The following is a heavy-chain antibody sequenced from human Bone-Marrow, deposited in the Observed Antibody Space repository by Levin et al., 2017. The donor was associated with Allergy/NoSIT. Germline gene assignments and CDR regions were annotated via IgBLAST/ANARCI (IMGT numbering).Heavy chain of an antibody. J-gene: IGHJ4*02. Sequence: ASETLSLTCAVYGGSLSANYWGWIRQPPGKGLQWIGEIRSDGGASYNPSLQSRAAMSVDTSKNQLSLRLTSVTAADTAMYYCARATIVEGVNYDHWGQGTQVTVSS. CDR3: ARATIVEGVNYDH. V-gene: IGHV4-34*01. CDR1: GGSLSANY. CDR2: IRSDGGA. D-gene: IGHD3-10*01.